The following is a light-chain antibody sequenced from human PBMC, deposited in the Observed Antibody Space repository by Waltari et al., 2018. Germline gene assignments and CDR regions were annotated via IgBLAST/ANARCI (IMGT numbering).Light chain of an antibody. J-gene: IGKJ2*01. CDR3: QQYYTTPYT. CDR2: WAS. CDR1: QSVLYSSNNKNY. V-gene: IGKV4-1*01. Sequence: DIVMTQSPDSLAVSLGERATINCKSSQSVLYSSNNKNYLAWLQQKPGQPPKLLIYWASTRESGVPDRFSGSGSGTDVTLTISSLQAEDVAVYYCQQYYTTPYTFGQGTKLEIK.